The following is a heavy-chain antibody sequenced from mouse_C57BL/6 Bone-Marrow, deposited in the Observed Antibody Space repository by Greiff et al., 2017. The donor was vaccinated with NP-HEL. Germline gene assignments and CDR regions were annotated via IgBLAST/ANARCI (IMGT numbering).Heavy chain of an antibody. D-gene: IGHD6-1*01. Sequence: VQLQQSGAELVKPGASVKISCKASGYAFSSYWMNWVKQRPGKGLEWIGQIYPGDGDTNYNGKFKGKATLTADKSSSTAYMQLSSLTSEDSAVYSCARKSTGASEPFDYWGQGTTLTVSS. CDR1: GYAFSSYW. J-gene: IGHJ2*01. CDR3: ARKSTGASEPFDY. V-gene: IGHV1-80*01. CDR2: IYPGDGDT.